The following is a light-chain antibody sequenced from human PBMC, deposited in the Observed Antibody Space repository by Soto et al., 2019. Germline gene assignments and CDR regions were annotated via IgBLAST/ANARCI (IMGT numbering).Light chain of an antibody. J-gene: IGLJ2*01. CDR3: SSYVNYNTFVI. V-gene: IGLV2-14*01. CDR1: SRDVGGYNH. CDR2: EVS. Sequence: QSALTQPASVSGSPGQSITISCTGTSRDVGGYNHVSWHQQHPGKAPKVIITEVSNRPSGVSNRFSGSKSGNTASLTISGLQAEDEADYYCSSYVNYNTFVIFGGGTKLTVL.